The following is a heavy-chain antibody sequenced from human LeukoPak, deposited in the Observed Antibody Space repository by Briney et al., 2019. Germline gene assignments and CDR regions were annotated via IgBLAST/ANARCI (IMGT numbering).Heavy chain of an antibody. CDR2: ISGVGGST. CDR3: AKDRGWYDY. D-gene: IGHD6-19*01. CDR1: GFTFDDYA. J-gene: IGHJ4*02. V-gene: IGHV3-43*02. Sequence: PGGSLRLSCAASGFTFDDYAMHWVRQAPGKGLEWVSLISGVGGSTYYADSVKGRFTISRDNSKNSLYLQMNSLRTEDTALYHCAKDRGWYDYWGQGTLVTVSS.